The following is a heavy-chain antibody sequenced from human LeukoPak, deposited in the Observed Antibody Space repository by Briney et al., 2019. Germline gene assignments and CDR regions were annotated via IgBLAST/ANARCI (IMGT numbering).Heavy chain of an antibody. CDR1: GYTFTGYY. V-gene: IGHV1-18*04. J-gene: IGHJ3*02. CDR3: ARGGRWELPRPYAFDI. D-gene: IGHD1-26*01. CDR2: ISVYNGHT. Sequence: ASVKVSCKASGYTFTGYYMHWVRQAPGQGLEWMGWISVYNGHTNYAQNLQGRVTMPTDTSTSTAYMELRSLRSDDTAVYYCARGGRWELPRPYAFDIWGQGTMVTVSS.